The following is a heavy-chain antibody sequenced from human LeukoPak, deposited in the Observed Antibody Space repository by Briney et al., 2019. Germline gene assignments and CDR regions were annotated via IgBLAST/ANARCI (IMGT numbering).Heavy chain of an antibody. CDR1: GYTFTSYY. Sequence: ASVKASCKASGYTFTSYYMHWVRQAPGQGLEWMGIINPSGGSTSYAQKFQGRVTMTRDTSTSTVYMELSSLRSEDTAVYYCARGGYIVVVVAATSWFDPWGQGTLVTVSS. J-gene: IGHJ5*02. V-gene: IGHV1-46*01. CDR2: INPSGGST. CDR3: ARGGYIVVVVAATSWFDP. D-gene: IGHD2-15*01.